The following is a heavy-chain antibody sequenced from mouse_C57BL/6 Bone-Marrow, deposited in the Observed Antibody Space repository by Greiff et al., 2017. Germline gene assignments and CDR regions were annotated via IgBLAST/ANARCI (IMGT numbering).Heavy chain of an antibody. V-gene: IGHV6-6*01. J-gene: IGHJ4*01. CDR1: GFTFSDAW. Sequence: EVQGVESGGGLVQPGGSMKLSCAASGFTFSDAWMDWVRQSPEKGLEWVAEIRNKANNHATYYAESVKGRFTISRDDSKSSVYLQMNSLRAEDTGIYYCTRFLLRTGMDYWGQGTSVTVSS. D-gene: IGHD1-1*01. CDR2: IRNKANNHAT. CDR3: TRFLLRTGMDY.